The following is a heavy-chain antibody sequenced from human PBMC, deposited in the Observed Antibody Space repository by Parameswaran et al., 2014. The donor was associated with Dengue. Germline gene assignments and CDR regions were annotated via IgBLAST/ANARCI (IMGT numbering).Heavy chain of an antibody. CDR3: ARGLGYCNNTSCSSYYYYYMDV. V-gene: IGHV1-18*01. CDR2: INTYNGNT. J-gene: IGHJ6*03. D-gene: IGHD2-2*01. Sequence: WVRQAPGQGLEWMGWINTYNGNTNYAQKLQGRVTMTTDTSTNTAYMDLRSLRSDDTAVYYCARGLGYCNNTSCSSYYYYYMDVWGKGTTVTVSS.